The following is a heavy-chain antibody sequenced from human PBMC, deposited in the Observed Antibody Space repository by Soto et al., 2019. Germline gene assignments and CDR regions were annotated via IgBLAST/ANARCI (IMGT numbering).Heavy chain of an antibody. CDR3: ARLSTWSGGNYYYGMDV. CDR1: GGSISSGGYY. V-gene: IGHV4-31*03. J-gene: IGHJ6*02. CDR2: IYYSGST. Sequence: SETLSLTCTVSGGSISSGGYYWSWIRQHPGKGLEWIGYIYYSGSTYYNPSLKSRVTIPVDTSRNQFSLKLSSVTAADTAVYYCARLSTWSGGNYYYGMDVWGQGTTVTVSS. D-gene: IGHD1-1*01.